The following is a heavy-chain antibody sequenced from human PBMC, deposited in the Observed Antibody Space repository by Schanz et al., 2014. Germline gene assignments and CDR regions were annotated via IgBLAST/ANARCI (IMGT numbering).Heavy chain of an antibody. J-gene: IGHJ6*03. D-gene: IGHD2-2*02. CDR1: GGTFSSYT. Sequence: QVQLVQSEAEVKKPGSSVKVSCKASGGTFSSYTISWVRQAPGQGLEWMGRIIPILGIANYAQNFQGRVTITADKSTSTAYMELTSLRSEDTAVYYCAGTYCSSTSCYTGYYYMDVGGKGTTXTVSS. CDR2: IIPILGIA. CDR3: AGTYCSSTSCYTGYYYMDV. V-gene: IGHV1-69*02.